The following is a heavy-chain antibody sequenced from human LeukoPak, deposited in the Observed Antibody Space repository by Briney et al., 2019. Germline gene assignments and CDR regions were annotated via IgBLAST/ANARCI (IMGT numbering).Heavy chain of an antibody. V-gene: IGHV1-18*01. J-gene: IGHJ4*02. CDR2: ISAYNGNT. D-gene: IGHD3-9*01. CDR3: ARGPFAYDILTGYSRTGAFDY. CDR1: GYTFTSYG. Sequence: GASVKVSCKASGYTFTSYGISWVRQAPGQGLEWMGWISAYNGNTNYAQKLQGRVTMTTDTSTSTAYMELRSLRSDDTAVYYCARGPFAYDILTGYSRTGAFDYWGQGTLVTVSS.